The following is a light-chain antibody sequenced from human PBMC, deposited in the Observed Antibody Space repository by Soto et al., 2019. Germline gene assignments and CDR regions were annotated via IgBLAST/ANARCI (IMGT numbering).Light chain of an antibody. V-gene: IGKV3-15*01. CDR3: QQYNNWPRT. J-gene: IGKJ1*01. CDR1: QSVSSN. Sequence: EIVMTQSPATLSVSPGERATLSCRARQSVSSNLAWYQQKPGQAPRLLIYRASTRATGIPARFSGSGSGKEFTLTISSLHSEDFAVYYCQQYNNWPRTLGQGTKVEIK. CDR2: RAS.